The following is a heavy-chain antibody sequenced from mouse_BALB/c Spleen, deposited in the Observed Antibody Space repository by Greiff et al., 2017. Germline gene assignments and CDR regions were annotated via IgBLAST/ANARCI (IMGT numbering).Heavy chain of an antibody. V-gene: IGHV1-7*01. CDR2: INPSTGYT. D-gene: IGHD1-1*01. Sequence: QVQLQQSGAELAKPGASVKMSCKASGYTFTSYWMHWVKQRPGQGLEWIGYINPSTGYTEYNQKFKDKATLTADKSSSTAYMQLSSLTSEDSAVYYCAREGYYYGSRAFAYWGQGTLVTVSA. CDR1: GYTFTSYW. CDR3: AREGYYYGSRAFAY. J-gene: IGHJ3*01.